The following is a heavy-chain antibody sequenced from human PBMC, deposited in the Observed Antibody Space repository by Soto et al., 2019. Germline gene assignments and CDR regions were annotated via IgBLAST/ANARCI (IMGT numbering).Heavy chain of an antibody. J-gene: IGHJ4*02. Sequence: PGESLKISCKGSGYRFTNYWIGWVRQMPGKGLKRIGIIYPGDSDTRYSPSFQGQVTISADKSINTAYLQWSSLKASDTAMYYCATSRQDILTGYYTAILDYWGQGTLVTVSS. CDR2: IYPGDSDT. D-gene: IGHD3-9*01. CDR1: GYRFTNYW. V-gene: IGHV5-51*01. CDR3: ATSRQDILTGYYTAILDY.